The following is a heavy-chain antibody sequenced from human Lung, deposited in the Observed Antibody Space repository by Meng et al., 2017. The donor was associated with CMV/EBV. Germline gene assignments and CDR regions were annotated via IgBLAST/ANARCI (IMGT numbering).Heavy chain of an antibody. CDR1: AYTFTGYY. Sequence: ASAXVSXKASAYTFTGYYMHWVRQPPGQGLEWMGWINPNSGGTNYAQKSQGRVTMTRDTSISTAYMELSRLRSDDTAVYYCASLLGYGSRTSCYEGNYYFDYXGRGXLVTFSS. CDR2: INPNSGGT. D-gene: IGHD2-2*01. CDR3: ASLLGYGSRTSCYEGNYYFDY. J-gene: IGHJ4*02. V-gene: IGHV1-2*02.